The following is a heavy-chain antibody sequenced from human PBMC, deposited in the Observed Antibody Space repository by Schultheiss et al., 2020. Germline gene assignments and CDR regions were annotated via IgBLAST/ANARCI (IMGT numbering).Heavy chain of an antibody. CDR2: IIPIFGTA. D-gene: IGHD2-15*01. J-gene: IGHJ6*02. Sequence: SVKVSCKASGGTFSSYAISWVRQAPGQGLEWMGGIIPIFGTANYAQKFQGRVTITADESTSTAYMELSSLRSDDTAVYYCATGIRHYYYYGMDVWGQGTTVTVSS. CDR3: ATGIRHYYYYGMDV. V-gene: IGHV1-69*13. CDR1: GGTFSSYA.